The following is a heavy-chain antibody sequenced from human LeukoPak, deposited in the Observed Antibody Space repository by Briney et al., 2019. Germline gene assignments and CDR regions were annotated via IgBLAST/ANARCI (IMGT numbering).Heavy chain of an antibody. J-gene: IGHJ4*02. V-gene: IGHV3-21*01. Sequence: PGGSLRLSCAASGFTFSSYSMNWVRQAPGKGLEWVSSISTSSTYIYFADSVKGRFTISRDNAKNSLYLQMNSLRAEDTAVYYCARDPPFIIGTTFFDYWGQGTLVTVSS. CDR1: GFTFSSYS. CDR2: ISTSSTYI. CDR3: ARDPPFIIGTTFFDY. D-gene: IGHD1-20*01.